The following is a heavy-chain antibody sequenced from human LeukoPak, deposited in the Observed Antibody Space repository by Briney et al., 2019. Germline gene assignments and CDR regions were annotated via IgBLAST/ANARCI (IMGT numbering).Heavy chain of an antibody. D-gene: IGHD6-6*01. CDR3: ARLRGRIAAYYFDY. CDR1: GGSMNNYY. Sequence: NPSETLSLTCTVSGGSMNNYYWTWIRQPPGNGQEWIGYIYYSGTTYYNPSLKSRVTISIDTSKNQFSLKLSPVTAADTAVYYCARLRGRIAAYYFDYWGQRILVTVSS. J-gene: IGHJ4*02. V-gene: IGHV4-59*12. CDR2: IYYSGTT.